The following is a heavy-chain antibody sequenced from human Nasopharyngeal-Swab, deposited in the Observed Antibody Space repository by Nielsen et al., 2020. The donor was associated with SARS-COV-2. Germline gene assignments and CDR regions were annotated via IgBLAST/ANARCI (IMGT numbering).Heavy chain of an antibody. CDR1: GGTFSRHG. CDR3: ARGTVDIVSTVRPYTY. J-gene: IGHJ4*02. Sequence: SVKVSCKAPGGTFSRHGISWVRQAPGQGLEWMGGIIPIFGTANYAQKFQGRVTITADESTGTVYMELSSLRSEDTAIYYCARGTVDIVSTVRPYTYWGQGTLVTVSS. CDR2: IIPIFGTA. V-gene: IGHV1-69*13. D-gene: IGHD5/OR15-5a*01.